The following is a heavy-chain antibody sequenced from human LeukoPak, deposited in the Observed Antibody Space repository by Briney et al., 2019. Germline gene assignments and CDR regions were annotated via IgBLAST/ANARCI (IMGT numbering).Heavy chain of an antibody. V-gene: IGHV3-11*01. Sequence: PGGSLRLSCTASGFDFSDPYMSWLRQTPGKGLEWLSRISGSDYSTHYAESLNGRFVVSRDNAKNSVYLQMNSLRAEDTAVYYCARDSDCGGDCYLDAFDIWGQGTMVTVSS. D-gene: IGHD2-21*02. CDR2: ISGSDYST. J-gene: IGHJ3*02. CDR3: ARDSDCGGDCYLDAFDI. CDR1: GFDFSDPY.